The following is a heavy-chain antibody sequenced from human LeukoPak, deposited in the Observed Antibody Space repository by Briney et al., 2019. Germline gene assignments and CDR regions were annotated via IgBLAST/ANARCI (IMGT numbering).Heavy chain of an antibody. CDR3: ASEEIAFDI. CDR1: GFTFSSYG. V-gene: IGHV3-33*01. CDR2: IWYDGSNK. Sequence: GGSLRLSCAASGFTFSSYGMHWVRQAPGKGLEWVAVIWYDGSNKYYADSVKGRFTISRDNSKNTLYLQMNSLRAEDTAVYYCASEEIAFDIWGQGTMVTVSS. J-gene: IGHJ3*02.